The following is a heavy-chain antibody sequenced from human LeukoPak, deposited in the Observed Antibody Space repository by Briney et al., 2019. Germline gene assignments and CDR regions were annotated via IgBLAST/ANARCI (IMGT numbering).Heavy chain of an antibody. CDR1: GFTFSSHS. Sequence: GGSLRLSCAASGFTFSSHSMNWVRQAPGKGLEWVSSISSSSSYIYYADSVKGRFTISRDNAKNSLYLQMNSLRAEDTAVYYCARVAYYYDSSGYPYYFDYWGQGTLVTVSS. CDR3: ARVAYYYDSSGYPYYFDY. V-gene: IGHV3-21*01. J-gene: IGHJ4*02. D-gene: IGHD3-22*01. CDR2: ISSSSSYI.